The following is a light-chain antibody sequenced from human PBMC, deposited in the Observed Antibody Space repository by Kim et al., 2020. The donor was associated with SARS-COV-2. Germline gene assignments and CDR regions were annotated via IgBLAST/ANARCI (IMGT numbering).Light chain of an antibody. CDR1: NLGNKY. J-gene: IGLJ2*01. V-gene: IGLV3-1*01. CDR2: QDN. CDR3: QAWDSSAYVI. Sequence: SPGQTATIACSGDNLGNKYACWYQQKPGQSPVLVISQDNKRPSGIPERFSGSNSGNTATLTISGTQAMDEADYYCQAWDSSAYVIFGGGTKVTVL.